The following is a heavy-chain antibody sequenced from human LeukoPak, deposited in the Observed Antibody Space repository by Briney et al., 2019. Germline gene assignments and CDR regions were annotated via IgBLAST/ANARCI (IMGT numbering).Heavy chain of an antibody. CDR3: AREGIAAAGNHYYYYMDV. Sequence: SETLSLTCTVSGGSISSSSYYWGWIRQPPGKGLEWIGSIYHSGSTYYNPSLKSRVTISVDTSKNQFSLKLSSVTAADTAVYYCAREGIAAAGNHYYYYMDVWGKGTTVTISS. J-gene: IGHJ6*03. V-gene: IGHV4-39*07. CDR2: IYHSGST. D-gene: IGHD6-13*01. CDR1: GGSISSSSYY.